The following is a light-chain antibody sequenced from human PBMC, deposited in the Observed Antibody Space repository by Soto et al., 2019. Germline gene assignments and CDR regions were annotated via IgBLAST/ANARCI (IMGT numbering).Light chain of an antibody. CDR1: ESVSNS. CDR3: QQRSNWIT. J-gene: IGKJ5*01. CDR2: DAS. V-gene: IGKV3-11*01. Sequence: ETVLTQSPSTLSLSPGERATLSCRASESVSNSLAWYQHKPGQAPRLLIYDASNRATGIPARFSGSGSGTDFTLTISSLEPEDFAVYYCQQRSNWITFGQGTRLEIK.